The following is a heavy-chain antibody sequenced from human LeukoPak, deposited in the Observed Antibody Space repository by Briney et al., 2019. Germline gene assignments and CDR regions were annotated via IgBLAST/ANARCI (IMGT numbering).Heavy chain of an antibody. CDR2: INPSGGST. V-gene: IGHV1-46*01. CDR1: GYTFSSYY. CDR3: ARDISSGYYYSH. J-gene: IGHJ4*02. D-gene: IGHD3-22*01. Sequence: ASVKVSCKASGYTFSSYYMHWVRQAPGQGLEWMGIINPSGGSTRYAQKFQGRVIMTRDTSTGTVYMEVSSLRSEDTAVYYCARDISSGYYYSHWGQGTLVIVSS.